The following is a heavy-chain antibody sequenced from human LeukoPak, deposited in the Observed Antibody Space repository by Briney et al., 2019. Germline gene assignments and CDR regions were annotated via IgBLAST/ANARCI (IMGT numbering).Heavy chain of an antibody. CDR2: MNPNSGNT. Sequence: ASVKVSCKASGYTFTSYDMNWVRQATGQGLEWMGWMNPNSGNTGYAQKFQGRVTMTRNTSISTAYMELSSLRSEDTAVYYCARTVAEGSSWYPLYYYYGMDVWGQGTTVTVSS. CDR1: GYTFTSYD. J-gene: IGHJ6*02. V-gene: IGHV1-8*01. D-gene: IGHD6-13*01. CDR3: ARTVAEGSSWYPLYYYYGMDV.